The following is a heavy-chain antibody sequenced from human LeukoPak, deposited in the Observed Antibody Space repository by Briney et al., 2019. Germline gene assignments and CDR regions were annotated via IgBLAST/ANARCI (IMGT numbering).Heavy chain of an antibody. V-gene: IGHV3-53*01. CDR3: ARDKRTHYYDSSGYLGDAFDI. Sequence: GGSLRLSCAASGFTVSSNYMSWVRQAPGKGLEWVSVIYSGGSTYYADSVKGRFTISRDNSKNTLYLQMNSLRAEDTAVYYCARDKRTHYYDSSGYLGDAFDIWGQGTMVTVSS. J-gene: IGHJ3*02. CDR2: IYSGGST. D-gene: IGHD3-22*01. CDR1: GFTVSSNY.